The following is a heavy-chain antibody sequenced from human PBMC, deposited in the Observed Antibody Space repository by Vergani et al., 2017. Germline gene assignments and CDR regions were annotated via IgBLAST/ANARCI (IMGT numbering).Heavy chain of an antibody. D-gene: IGHD2-21*01. CDR1: GFTFSSYA. CDR2: ISWNSGSI. V-gene: IGHV3-9*01. CDR3: AKSYCGGDCYSGDAFDI. Sequence: VQLVESGGGVVQPGRSLRLSCAASGFTFSSYAMHWVRQAPGKGLEWVSGISWNSGSIGYADSVKGRFTISRDNAKNSLYLQMNSLRAEDTALYYCAKSYCGGDCYSGDAFDIWGQGTMVTVSS. J-gene: IGHJ3*02.